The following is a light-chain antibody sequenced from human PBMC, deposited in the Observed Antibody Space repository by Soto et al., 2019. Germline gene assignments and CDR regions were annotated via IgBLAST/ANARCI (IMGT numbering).Light chain of an antibody. CDR3: QQYNNWPRA. V-gene: IGKV3-15*01. CDR1: QSVRSN. J-gene: IGKJ1*01. CDR2: GAS. Sequence: EIVMTQSPATLSVSPGERATLSCRASQSVRSNLAWYQQKPGQAPRLLIYGASIRNTGIPARFSGSGSGTEFTLSISSLQSEDFAVYYCQQYNNWPRAFGQGAKVEIK.